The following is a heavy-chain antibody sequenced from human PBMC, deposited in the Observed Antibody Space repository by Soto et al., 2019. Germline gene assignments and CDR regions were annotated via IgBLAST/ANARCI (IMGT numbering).Heavy chain of an antibody. Sequence: QVQLVQSGAEVKKPGSSVNVSCKASGGTFSSHAISWVRQAPGQGLEWMGGVIPIYGTTNYALKFQGRISIIADDYTSTAYMELNSLTCDNTADYYGAKPSSGSLENSYYYPVDVWGEGTTVMVTS. V-gene: IGHV1-69*12. D-gene: IGHD1-26*01. CDR1: GGTFSSHA. CDR3: AKPSSGSLENSYYYPVDV. CDR2: VIPIYGTT. J-gene: IGHJ6*04.